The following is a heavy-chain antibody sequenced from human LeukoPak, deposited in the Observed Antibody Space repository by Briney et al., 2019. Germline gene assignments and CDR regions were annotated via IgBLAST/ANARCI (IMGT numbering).Heavy chain of an antibody. D-gene: IGHD6-19*01. V-gene: IGHV3-66*01. CDR3: VRMVTGWPNWIDP. CDR2: IYSGGSA. Sequence: PGGSLRLSCVASGFTVSNYYMSWVRQAPGKGLEWVSVIYSGGSAYSADSVKGRFTISRDTSKNTLYLQMNSLRAEDTAVYYCVRMVTGWPNWIDPWGQGTLVTVSS. CDR1: GFTVSNYY. J-gene: IGHJ5*02.